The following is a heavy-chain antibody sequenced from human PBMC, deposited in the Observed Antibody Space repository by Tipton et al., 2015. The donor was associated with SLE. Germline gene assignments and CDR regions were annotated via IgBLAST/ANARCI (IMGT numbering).Heavy chain of an antibody. V-gene: IGHV3-73*01. D-gene: IGHD1-20*01. CDR1: GFTFSGSA. Sequence: SLRLSCAASGFTFSGSAMHWVRQASGKGLEWVGRIRSKANSYATAYAASVKGRFTISRDDSKNTAYLQMNSLKTEDTAVYYCTRRYDFLRYYGMDIWGQGTTVTVSS. CDR3: TRRYDFLRYYGMDI. CDR2: IRSKANSYAT. J-gene: IGHJ6*02.